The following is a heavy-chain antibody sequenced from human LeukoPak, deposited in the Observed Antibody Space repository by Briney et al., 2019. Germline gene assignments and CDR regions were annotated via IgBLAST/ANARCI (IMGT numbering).Heavy chain of an antibody. D-gene: IGHD5-18*01. CDR3: VRGDFTGYSYGAYYFDY. Sequence: SQTLSLTCAISGDSVASDIGAWNWIRPSPSRGLEWLGRTYFRSKWYSDYAVSVKSRITINPDTSKNQFSLQLASVTPEDSAVYYCVRGDFTGYSYGAYYFDYWGQGTLVTVSS. CDR2: TYFRSKWYS. J-gene: IGHJ4*02. V-gene: IGHV6-1*01. CDR1: GDSVASDIGA.